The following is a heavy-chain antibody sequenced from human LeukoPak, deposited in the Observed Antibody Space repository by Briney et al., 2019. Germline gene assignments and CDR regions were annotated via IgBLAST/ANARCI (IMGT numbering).Heavy chain of an antibody. CDR1: GDSISSSDYY. D-gene: IGHD3-22*01. J-gene: IGHJ3*02. CDR2: ISSSGST. CDR3: ARGPYSYDSSGAFDI. Sequence: SQTLSLTCTVSGDSISSSDYYWSWIRQPAGKGLEWIGRISSSGSTNYNPSLKSRVTISVDTSKNQFSLKLSSVTAADTAVYFCARGPYSYDSSGAFDIWGQGTMVTVSS. V-gene: IGHV4-61*02.